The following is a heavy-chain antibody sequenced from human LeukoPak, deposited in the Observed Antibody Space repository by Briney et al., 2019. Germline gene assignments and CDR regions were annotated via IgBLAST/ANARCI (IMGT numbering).Heavy chain of an antibody. Sequence: PGGSLRLSCAGSGFIVSNNYMTWVRQAPGKGLEWVSVIYKDGSTYYADSVKGRFTISRDNSKNTVCLQMNSLRAEDTAVYYCARGYCSGRSCYMWYSDYWGQGTLVTVSS. CDR2: IYKDGST. J-gene: IGHJ4*02. V-gene: IGHV3-53*01. D-gene: IGHD2-15*01. CDR1: GFIVSNNY. CDR3: ARGYCSGRSCYMWYSDY.